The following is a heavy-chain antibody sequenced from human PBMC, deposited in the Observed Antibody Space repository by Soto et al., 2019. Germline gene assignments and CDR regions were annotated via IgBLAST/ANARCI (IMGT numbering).Heavy chain of an antibody. J-gene: IGHJ6*02. CDR1: GFTFTSSA. D-gene: IGHD3-3*01. Sequence: SVKVSCKASGFTFTSSAVQWVRQARGQRLEWIGWIVVGSGNTNYAQKFQERVTITRDMSTSTAYMELSSLRSEDTAVYYCAREASITIPLGGMDVWGQGTTVTVSS. V-gene: IGHV1-58*01. CDR2: IVVGSGNT. CDR3: AREASITIPLGGMDV.